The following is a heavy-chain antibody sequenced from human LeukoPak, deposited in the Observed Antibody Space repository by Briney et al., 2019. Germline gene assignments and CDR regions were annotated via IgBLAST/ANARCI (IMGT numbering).Heavy chain of an antibody. CDR3: ARAYSSSWYFNWFDP. Sequence: PSETLSLTCTVSGGSISSYYWSWIRQPPGKGLEWIGYIYYSGSTYYNPSLKSRVTISVDTSKNQFSLKLSSVTAADTAVYYCARAYSSSWYFNWFDPWGQGTLVTVSS. CDR2: IYYSGST. V-gene: IGHV4-59*08. J-gene: IGHJ5*02. CDR1: GGSISSYY. D-gene: IGHD6-13*01.